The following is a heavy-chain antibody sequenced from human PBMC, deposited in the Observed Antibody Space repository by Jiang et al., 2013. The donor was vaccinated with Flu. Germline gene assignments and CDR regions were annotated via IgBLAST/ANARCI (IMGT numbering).Heavy chain of an antibody. Sequence: FSSYPISWVRQAPGQGLEWMGGIIPIFGTANYAQKFQGRVTITADKSTSTAYMELSSLRSDDTAVYYCAREYAHGYRGSTWNGMDVWGQGTTVTVSS. D-gene: IGHD5-18*01. V-gene: IGHV1-69*06. J-gene: IGHJ6*02. CDR3: AREYAHGYRGSTWNGMDV. CDR1: FSSYP. CDR2: IIPIFGTA.